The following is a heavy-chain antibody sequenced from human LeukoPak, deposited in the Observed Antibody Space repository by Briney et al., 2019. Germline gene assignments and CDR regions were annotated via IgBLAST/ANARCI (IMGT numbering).Heavy chain of an antibody. Sequence: PGSCLRLCCAASGFAFSSYGMHRVREAPGKGLEDLAVISYDGSIKSYTDSVKGRVTISRDNSKNTLYLQMNSLRAEDTAVYYCAKRLEPSAYYDFWGGYYFDYWGQGKLVTVTS. CDR2: ISYDGSIK. D-gene: IGHD3-3*01. CDR1: GFAFSSYG. CDR3: AKRLEPSAYYDFWGGYYFDY. V-gene: IGHV3-30*18. J-gene: IGHJ4*02.